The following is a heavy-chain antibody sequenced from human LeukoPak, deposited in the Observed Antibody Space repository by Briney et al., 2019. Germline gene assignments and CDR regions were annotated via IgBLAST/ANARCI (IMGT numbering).Heavy chain of an antibody. D-gene: IGHD2/OR15-2a*01. CDR2: INYSGST. J-gene: IGHJ5*02. Sequence: PSETLSLTCTVSGGSIRSYYWSWLRRPPGKGLEWIGYINYSGSTSYNPSLRSRVTISVDTSKNQFPLKLSSVTAADTAVYYCTSSTTGGWFDPWGQGTLVTVSS. V-gene: IGHV4-59*01. CDR1: GGSIRSYY. CDR3: TSSTTGGWFDP.